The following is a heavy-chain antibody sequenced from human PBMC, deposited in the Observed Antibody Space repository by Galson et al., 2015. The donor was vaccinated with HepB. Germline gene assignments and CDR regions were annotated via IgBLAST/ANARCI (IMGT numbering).Heavy chain of an antibody. V-gene: IGHV3-21*01. J-gene: IGHJ6*03. CDR3: AREVCSSTSCYFGLGNYYYYYMDV. CDR1: GFTFSSYS. D-gene: IGHD2-2*01. CDR2: ISSSSYI. Sequence: SLRLSCAASGFTFSSYSMNWVRQAPGKGLEWVSSISSSSYIYYADSVKGRFTISRDNAKNSLYLQMNSLRAEDTAVYYCAREVCSSTSCYFGLGNYYYYYMDVWGKGTTVTVSS.